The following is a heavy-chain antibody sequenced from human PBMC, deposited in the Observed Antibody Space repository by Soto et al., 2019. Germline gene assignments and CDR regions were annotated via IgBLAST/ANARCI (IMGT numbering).Heavy chain of an antibody. J-gene: IGHJ4*02. V-gene: IGHV3-9*01. Sequence: GGSLRLSCAASGFTFDDYAMHWVRQAPGKGLEWVSGISWNSGSIGYADSVKGRFTISRDNAKNSLYLQMNSLRAEDTALYYCAKDIGYSSSSNNYFDYWGQGTLVTVSS. CDR3: AKDIGYSSSSNNYFDY. CDR1: GFTFDDYA. CDR2: ISWNSGSI. D-gene: IGHD6-6*01.